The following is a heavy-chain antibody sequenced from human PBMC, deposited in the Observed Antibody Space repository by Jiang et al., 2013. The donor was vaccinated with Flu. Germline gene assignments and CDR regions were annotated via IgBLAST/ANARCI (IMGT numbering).Heavy chain of an antibody. V-gene: IGHV4-59*13. J-gene: IGHJ4*02. CDR3: ARVTGTTFFDY. D-gene: IGHD1-7*01. CDR2: IYYSGST. Sequence: GPGLVKPSETLSLTCTVSGGSISSYYWSWIRQPPGKGLEWIGYIYYSGSTNYNPSLKSRVTISVDTSKNQFSLKLSSVTAADTAVYYCARVTGTTFFDYWGQGTLATVSS. CDR1: GGSISSYY.